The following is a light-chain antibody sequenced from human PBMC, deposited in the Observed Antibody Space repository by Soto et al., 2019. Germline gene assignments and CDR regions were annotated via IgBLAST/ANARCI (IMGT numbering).Light chain of an antibody. Sequence: EIVLTQSPATLSLSPGERATLSCRASQSVSSYLAWYQQKPGQAHRLLIYDAYNRATGIQARFSGSGSGTDFTLTIRSLEPEDFAVYYCKQRSNWPPNFGQGTRLEIK. CDR3: KQRSNWPPN. CDR1: QSVSSY. CDR2: DAY. J-gene: IGKJ5*01. V-gene: IGKV3-11*01.